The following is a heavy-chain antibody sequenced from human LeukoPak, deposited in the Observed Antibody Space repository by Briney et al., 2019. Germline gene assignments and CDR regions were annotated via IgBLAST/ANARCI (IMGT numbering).Heavy chain of an antibody. CDR1: GGSISGSGSSYY. CDR3: ARTPRYSGNYYSASDI. Sequence: PSETLSLTCTVSGGSISGSGSSYYWVWIRQPPGKGLEWIGSIYYSGSTYYNPSLKSRVTISVDTSKNQFSLKLSSVTAADTAVYFCARTPRYSGNYYSASDIWGQGTTVTVSS. CDR2: IYYSGST. D-gene: IGHD1-26*01. V-gene: IGHV4-39*01. J-gene: IGHJ3*02.